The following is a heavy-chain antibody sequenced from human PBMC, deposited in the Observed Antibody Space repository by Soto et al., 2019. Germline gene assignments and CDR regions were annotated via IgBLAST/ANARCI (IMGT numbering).Heavy chain of an antibody. V-gene: IGHV3-48*03. CDR3: ARAGCGGDCYPAPYYYYGMDV. Sequence: EVQLVESGGGLVQPGGSLRLSCAASGFTFSSYEMNWVRQAPGKGLEWVSYISSSGSTIYYADSVKGRFTISRDNAKNSLYLQMNSLRAEDTAVYYCARAGCGGDCYPAPYYYYGMDVWGQGTTVTVSS. CDR1: GFTFSSYE. D-gene: IGHD2-21*02. J-gene: IGHJ6*02. CDR2: ISSSGSTI.